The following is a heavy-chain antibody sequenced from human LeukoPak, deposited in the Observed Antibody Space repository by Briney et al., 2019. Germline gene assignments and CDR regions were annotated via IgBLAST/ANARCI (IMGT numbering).Heavy chain of an antibody. Sequence: GGSLRLSCAASGFTFSSYAMHWVRQAPGKGLEWVAVISYDGSNKYYADSVKGRFTISRDNSKNTLYLQMNSLRAEDTAVYYCARDIELVGVTTFDYWGQGTLVTVSS. J-gene: IGHJ4*02. CDR2: ISYDGSNK. D-gene: IGHD2-8*02. CDR1: GFTFSSYA. CDR3: ARDIELVGVTTFDY. V-gene: IGHV3-30-3*01.